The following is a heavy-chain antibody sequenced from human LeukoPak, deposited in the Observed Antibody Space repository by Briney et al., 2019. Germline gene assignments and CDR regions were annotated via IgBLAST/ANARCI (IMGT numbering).Heavy chain of an antibody. V-gene: IGHV3-23*01. J-gene: IGHJ6*02. D-gene: IGHD1-26*01. CDR3: AKDIVGATYDTEYYYYGMDV. CDR1: GFTFSSYA. Sequence: PGGSLRLSCAASGFTFSSYAMNWVRQAPGKGLEWVSAISTTGDHTDYADSVKGRFTISRDNSKNTLYLQMNSLRAEDTAVYYCAKDIVGATYDTEYYYYGMDVWGQGTTVTVSS. CDR2: ISTTGDHT.